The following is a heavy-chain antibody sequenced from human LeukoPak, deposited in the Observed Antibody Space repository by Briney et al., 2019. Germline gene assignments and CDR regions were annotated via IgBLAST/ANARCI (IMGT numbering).Heavy chain of an antibody. CDR1: GGTFSSYA. Sequence: SVKVSCKASGGTFSSYAISWVRQAPGQGLEWMGGIIPIFGTANYAQKFQGRVTITADESTSTAYMELSSLRSEDTAVYYCARRTRYFDWLSLHDAFDIWGQGTMVTVSS. CDR3: ARRTRYFDWLSLHDAFDI. CDR2: IIPIFGTA. D-gene: IGHD3-9*01. J-gene: IGHJ3*02. V-gene: IGHV1-69*13.